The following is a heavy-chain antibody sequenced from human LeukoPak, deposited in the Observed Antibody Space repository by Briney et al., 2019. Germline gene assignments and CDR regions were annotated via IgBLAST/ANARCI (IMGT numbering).Heavy chain of an antibody. V-gene: IGHV5-51*01. D-gene: IGHD2-2*01. J-gene: IGHJ5*02. CDR2: ICPGDSDT. CDR1: GYSFTSYW. Sequence: GESLKISCKGSGYSFTSYWIGWVRQMPGKGLEWMGIICPGDSDTRYSPSFQGQVTISADKSISTAYLQWSSLKASDTAMYYCARGIVVVPSRNWFDPWGQGTLVAVSS. CDR3: ARGIVVVPSRNWFDP.